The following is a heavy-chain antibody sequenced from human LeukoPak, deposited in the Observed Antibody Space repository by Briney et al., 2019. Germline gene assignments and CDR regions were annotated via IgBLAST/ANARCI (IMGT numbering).Heavy chain of an antibody. J-gene: IGHJ4*02. V-gene: IGHV3-74*01. D-gene: IGHD3-22*01. CDR1: GFTFSNYW. CDR2: INTDGSST. CDR3: ARSLLYYYDSSGPEN. Sequence: GGSLRLSCAASGFTFSNYWMHWVRQAPGKGLAWVSRINTDGSSTSYADSVKGRFTISRDNAKNTLYLQMNSLRAEDTAVYYCARSLLYYYDSSGPENWGQGSLVTVSS.